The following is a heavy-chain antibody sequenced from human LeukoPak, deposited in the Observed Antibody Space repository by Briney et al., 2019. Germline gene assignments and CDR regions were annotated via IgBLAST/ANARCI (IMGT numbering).Heavy chain of an antibody. Sequence: GASVKVSCKASRYTFTSYAMHWVRQAPGQRLEWMGWINAGNGNTKYSQKFQGRVTITRDTSASTAYMELSSLRSEDTAVYYCASLRYSGYDDRRNNWFDPWGQGTLVTVSS. D-gene: IGHD5-12*01. CDR3: ASLRYSGYDDRRNNWFDP. CDR2: INAGNGNT. V-gene: IGHV1-3*01. CDR1: RYTFTSYA. J-gene: IGHJ5*02.